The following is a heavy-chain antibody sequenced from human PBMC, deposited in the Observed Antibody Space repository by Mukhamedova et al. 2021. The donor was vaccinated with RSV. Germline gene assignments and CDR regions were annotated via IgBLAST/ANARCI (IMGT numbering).Heavy chain of an antibody. J-gene: IGHJ4*02. CDR3: ARDSGLGEFLRNNFDY. D-gene: IGHD3-10*01. CDR2: ISGGGAST. V-gene: IGHV3-23*01. Sequence: VSSISGGGASTYYVDSLKGRFTISRDNSKNTLYLQVNSLRAEDTAVYYCARDSGLGEFLRNNFDYWGQGTLVAVSS.